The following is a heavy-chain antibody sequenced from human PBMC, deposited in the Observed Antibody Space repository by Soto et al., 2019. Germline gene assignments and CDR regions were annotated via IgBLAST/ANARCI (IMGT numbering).Heavy chain of an antibody. V-gene: IGHV2-5*02. Sequence: SGPTLVNPTQTLTLTCTFSGFSLSTSGVGVGWIRQPPGKALEWLALIYWDDDKRYSPSLKSRLTITKDASKNQVVLTMTDMDPMDTATYYCARNRNSIDSWGQGTLVTVSS. CDR3: ARNRNSIDS. CDR1: GFSLSTSGVG. CDR2: IYWDDDK. D-gene: IGHD4-4*01. J-gene: IGHJ4*02.